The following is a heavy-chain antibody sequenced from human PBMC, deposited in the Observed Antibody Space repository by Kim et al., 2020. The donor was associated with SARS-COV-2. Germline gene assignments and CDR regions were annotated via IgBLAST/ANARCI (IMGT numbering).Heavy chain of an antibody. CDR1: GYTLTELS. D-gene: IGHD5-12*01. CDR3: ATYFSRGGDGYNYDAFDI. Sequence: ASVKVSCKVSGYTLTELSMHWVRQAPGKGLEWMGGFDPEDGETIYAQKFQGRVTMTEDTSTDTAYMELSSLRSEDTAVYYCATYFSRGGDGYNYDAFDIWGQATMVTVSS. CDR2: FDPEDGET. V-gene: IGHV1-24*01. J-gene: IGHJ3*02.